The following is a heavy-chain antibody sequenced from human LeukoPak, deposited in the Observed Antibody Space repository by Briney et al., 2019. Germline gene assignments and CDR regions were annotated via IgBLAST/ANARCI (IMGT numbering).Heavy chain of an antibody. J-gene: IGHJ4*02. D-gene: IGHD5-12*01. CDR2: INSDGSST. Sequence: GGSLRLSCAASGFTFSSYWMHWVRQAPGKGLVWVSRINSDGSSTSYADSVKGRFTISRDNAKNTLYLQMNSLRAEDTAVYYCARAYSGYDNLDYWDQGTLVTVSS. CDR1: GFTFSSYW. CDR3: ARAYSGYDNLDY. V-gene: IGHV3-74*01.